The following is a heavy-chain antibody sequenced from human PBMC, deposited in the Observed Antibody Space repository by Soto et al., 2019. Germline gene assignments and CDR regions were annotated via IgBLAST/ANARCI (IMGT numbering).Heavy chain of an antibody. D-gene: IGHD4-17*01. CDR1: GFTFSSYW. V-gene: IGHV3-74*01. Sequence: GGSLRLSCAASGFTFSSYWMHWVRQAPGKGLVWVSRINSDGSSTSYADSVKGRFTISRDNAKNTLYLQMNSLRAEDTAVYYCARAPRGTGDYLHFGYWGQGTLVTVSS. CDR2: INSDGSST. CDR3: ARAPRGTGDYLHFGY. J-gene: IGHJ4*02.